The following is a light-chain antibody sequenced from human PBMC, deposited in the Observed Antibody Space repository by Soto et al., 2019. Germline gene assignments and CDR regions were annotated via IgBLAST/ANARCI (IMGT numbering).Light chain of an antibody. CDR3: RQTYSSPRT. CDR1: QTINNY. CDR2: GAS. J-gene: IGKJ3*01. V-gene: IGKV1-39*01. Sequence: DIQMTQSPSSLPASIGDRVTITCRASQTINNYLNWYQQGAGKAPKLLTSGASSLQTGVPSRFIGSGSATDFTLTISSLQPEDFATYFCRQTYSSPRTFGPGTKVDFK.